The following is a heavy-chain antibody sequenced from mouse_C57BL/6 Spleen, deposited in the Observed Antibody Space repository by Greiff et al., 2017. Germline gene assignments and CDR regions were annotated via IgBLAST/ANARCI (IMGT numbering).Heavy chain of an antibody. CDR1: GFSLTSYG. V-gene: IGHV2-6*01. J-gene: IGHJ3*01. Sequence: VQVVESGPGLVAPSPSLSITCTVSGFSLTSYGVDWVRQSPGKGLEWLGVIWGVGSTNYNSALTSRLSISKDNFKSQVFLKMNSLQTDDTAMYYCSGNGDACWGQGALVSVSA. CDR2: IWGVGST. CDR3: SGNGDAC.